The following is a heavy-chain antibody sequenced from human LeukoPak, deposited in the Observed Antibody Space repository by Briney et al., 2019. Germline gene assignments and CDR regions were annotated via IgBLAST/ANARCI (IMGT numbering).Heavy chain of an antibody. CDR1: GGSISSGGYY. CDR3: ARPNYDFWSGSSNWFDP. CDR2: IYHSGST. V-gene: IGHV4-30-2*01. Sequence: SETLSLTCTVSGGSISSGGYYWSWIRQPPGKGLEWIGYIYHSGSTYYNPSLKSRVTISVDRSKNQFSLKLSSVTAADTAVYYCARPNYDFWSGSSNWFDPWGQGTLVTVSS. D-gene: IGHD3-3*01. J-gene: IGHJ5*02.